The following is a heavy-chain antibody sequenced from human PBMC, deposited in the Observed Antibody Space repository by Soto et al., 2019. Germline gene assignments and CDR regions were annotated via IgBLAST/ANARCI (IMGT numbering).Heavy chain of an antibody. D-gene: IGHD2-15*01. CDR3: ARGSTDSYPESRIFDF. CDR1: GITFVSRA. CDR2: ITDNGGDT. V-gene: IGHV3-23*01. J-gene: IGHJ4*02. Sequence: EVQLLESGADLVQPGGSLRLSCVASGITFVSRAMSWFRQAPGEGLEWVSTITDNGGDTKSADSVRGRFTISSNNAKNTLYLQMSSLRAEDSAVYYCARGSTDSYPESRIFDFWGRGTLVTVSS.